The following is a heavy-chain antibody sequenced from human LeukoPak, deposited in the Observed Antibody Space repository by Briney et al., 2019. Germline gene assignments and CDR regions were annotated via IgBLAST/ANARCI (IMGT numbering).Heavy chain of an antibody. CDR1: GFTFSSYG. CDR2: ISYDGSNK. Sequence: GGSLRLSCAASGFTFSSYGMHWVRRAPGKGLEWVAVISYDGSNKYYADSVKGRFTISRDNSKNTLYLQMNSLRAEDTAVYYCAKDRAYDGGTFYYYYGMDVWGQGTTVTVSS. CDR3: AKDRAYDGGTFYYYYGMDV. V-gene: IGHV3-30*18. D-gene: IGHD4-23*01. J-gene: IGHJ6*02.